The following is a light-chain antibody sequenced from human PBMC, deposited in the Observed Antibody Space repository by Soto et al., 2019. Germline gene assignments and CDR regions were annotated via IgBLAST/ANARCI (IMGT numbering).Light chain of an antibody. CDR3: HQSYSTPQT. CDR2: AAS. CDR1: QSVSDS. Sequence: DIQMTQSPSSLSASVGDRVTITCRANQSVSDSLNWYQQKPGKVPKLLIYAASSLRSGVPSRISGSGSGTDSTLTISSLQPEDFATYYRHQSYSTPQTFGQGTKVDIK. J-gene: IGKJ1*01. V-gene: IGKV1-39*01.